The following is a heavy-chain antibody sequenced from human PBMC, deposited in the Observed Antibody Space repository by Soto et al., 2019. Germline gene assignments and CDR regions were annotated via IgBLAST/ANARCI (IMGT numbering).Heavy chain of an antibody. D-gene: IGHD3-10*01. CDR2: IYKTGNT. CDR1: SGSINSSNW. CDR3: AVKGPSDESPFQS. V-gene: IGHV4-4*02. J-gene: IGHJ4*02. Sequence: QVQLQESGPGLVKPSGTLSLTCGVSSGSINSSNWWSWVRQAPGQGLEWIGEIYKTGNTNENWSLKSRVALSVDKSKNLFSLRLASVTAADTAIYFCAVKGPSDESPFQSWGQGILVTVSS.